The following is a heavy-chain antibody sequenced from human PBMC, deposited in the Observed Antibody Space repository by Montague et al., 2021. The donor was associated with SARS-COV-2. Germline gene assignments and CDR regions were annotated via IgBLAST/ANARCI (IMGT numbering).Heavy chain of an antibody. CDR1: GFTFSSYA. CDR2: IWYDGSNK. CDR3: ARSKGVVINGVCDY. D-gene: IGHD3-3*01. Sequence: SLRLSCAASGFTFSSYAMHWVRQAPGKGLEWVAVIWYDGSNKYYADSVKGRFTISRDKSKNTLYLQMNSLRAEDTAVYYCARSKGVVINGVCDYWGQGTLVTVSS. V-gene: IGHV3-33*08. J-gene: IGHJ4*02.